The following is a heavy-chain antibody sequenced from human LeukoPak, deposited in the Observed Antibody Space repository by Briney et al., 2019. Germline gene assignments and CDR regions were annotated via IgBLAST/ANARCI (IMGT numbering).Heavy chain of an antibody. CDR1: GYSFTSYW. J-gene: IGHJ4*02. CDR3: ARLTPHLEWFYYSDY. CDR2: IYPGDSDT. Sequence: GESLKISCKGSGYSFTSYWVGWVRQMPGKGLEWMGIIYPGDSDTRYSPSFQGQVTISADKSISTAYLQWSSLKASDTAMYYCARLTPHLEWFYYSDYWGQGTLVTVSS. V-gene: IGHV5-51*01. D-gene: IGHD3-3*01.